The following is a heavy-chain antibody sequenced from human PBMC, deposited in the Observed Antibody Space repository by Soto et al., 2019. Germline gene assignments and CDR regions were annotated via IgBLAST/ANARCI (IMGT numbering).Heavy chain of an antibody. CDR3: ARDTGSGWFDLAY. V-gene: IGHV3-72*01. J-gene: IGHJ4*02. CDR1: GFTFSDHY. Sequence: EVQLVESGGGLVQPGGSLRLSCAASGFTFSDHYMDWVRQAPGKGLEWVGRTRNKANSYPTEYAASVKGRFTISRDDSKNSLYLQMNSLKTEDTAVYYCARDTGSGWFDLAYWGQGTLVTVSS. CDR2: TRNKANSYPT. D-gene: IGHD6-19*01.